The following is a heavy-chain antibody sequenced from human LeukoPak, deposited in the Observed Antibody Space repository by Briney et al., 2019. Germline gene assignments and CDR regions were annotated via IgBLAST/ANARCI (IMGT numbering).Heavy chain of an antibody. D-gene: IGHD3-22*01. CDR1: GLTFSTSP. CDR3: ATKTPGNYPYGY. CDR2: SGTSGDT. J-gene: IGHJ4*02. V-gene: IGHV3-23*01. Sequence: GGSLRLSCAASGLTFSTSPMNWVRLAPGNRLEWVSTSGTSGDTYYADSVKGRFTISRDNSKSTLSLQMANLRVEDTAVYYCATKTPGNYPYGYWGQGTLVTVSP.